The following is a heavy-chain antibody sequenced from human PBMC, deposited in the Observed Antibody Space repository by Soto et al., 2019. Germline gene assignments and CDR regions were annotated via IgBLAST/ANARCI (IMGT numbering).Heavy chain of an antibody. CDR2: IYFRGNT. CDR3: ARLEGLATISYYFDF. V-gene: IGHV4-39*01. J-gene: IGHJ4*02. CDR1: GDSINSDKYY. Sequence: SETLCVTCSVSGDSINSDKYYWGWIRQPPEKGQEWIGSIYFRGNTYYNPSLKTRVTISLDKSKSQFSLKLNSVTAADSAVYFCARLEGLATISYYFDFWGQGALVTVSS. D-gene: IGHD3-9*01.